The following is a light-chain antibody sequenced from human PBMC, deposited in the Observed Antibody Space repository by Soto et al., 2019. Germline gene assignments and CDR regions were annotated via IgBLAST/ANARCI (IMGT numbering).Light chain of an antibody. CDR3: QRYGLSPPFS. CDR2: ASS. Sequence: EIVLTQSPGTLSLSPGERASLSCRTSQSLSSSYVAWYQQKIGQAPRLLIYASSTKATGIPDRFRGSGSGTDFNLTIARLELEDFAVYYCQRYGLSPPFSFGPGTKVEIK. CDR1: QSLSSSY. J-gene: IGKJ3*01. V-gene: IGKV3-20*01.